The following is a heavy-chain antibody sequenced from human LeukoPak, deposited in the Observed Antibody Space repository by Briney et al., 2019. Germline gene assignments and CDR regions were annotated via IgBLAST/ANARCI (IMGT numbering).Heavy chain of an antibody. CDR2: IDHSGST. Sequence: PSETLSLTCAVYGGSFSGYYWSWIRQPPGKGLEWIGEIDHSGSTNYNPSLKSRVTISVDTSKNQFSLKLSSVTAADTAVYYCARLWVTTHRYYYSYMDVWGKGTTVTVSS. CDR1: GGSFSGYY. J-gene: IGHJ6*03. V-gene: IGHV4-34*01. D-gene: IGHD4-17*01. CDR3: ARLWVTTHRYYYSYMDV.